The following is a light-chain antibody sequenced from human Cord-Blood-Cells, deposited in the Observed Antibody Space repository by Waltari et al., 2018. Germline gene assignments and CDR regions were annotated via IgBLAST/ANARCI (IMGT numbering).Light chain of an antibody. J-gene: IGLJ2*01. CDR3: CSYAGSSTVV. CDR2: EGS. Sequence: QSTLTQPASVSGSPGHSITLSCTGTSSDFGSYNLVSWYQQHPGKAPKLMIYEGSKRPSGVTNRFSGSKSGNTASLTISGLQAEDEADYYCCSYAGSSTVVFGGGTKLTVL. V-gene: IGLV2-23*01. CDR1: SSDFGSYNL.